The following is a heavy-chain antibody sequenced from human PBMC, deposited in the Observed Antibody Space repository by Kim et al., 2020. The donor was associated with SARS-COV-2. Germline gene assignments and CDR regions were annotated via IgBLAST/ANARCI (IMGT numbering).Heavy chain of an antibody. D-gene: IGHD3-16*01. CDR1: GFTFSNFG. Sequence: GGSLRLSCAASGFTFSNFGMDWVRQATGKGMEWVSYISINSGTIYFADSVKGRFTISRDNAKSSLWLQMNSLRDEDTAVYYCARAGARYAFNLWGQGAMVTVSS. CDR3: ARAGARYAFNL. CDR2: ISINSGTI. J-gene: IGHJ3*01. V-gene: IGHV3-48*02.